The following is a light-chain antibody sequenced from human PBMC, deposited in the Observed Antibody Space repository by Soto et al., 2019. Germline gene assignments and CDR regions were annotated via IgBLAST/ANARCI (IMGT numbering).Light chain of an antibody. CDR2: DVT. V-gene: IGLV2-14*03. Sequence: PVLTQPASVSASPGQSSTISCTGTSTDIGAYKFVSWYQQHPGKAPKLMIYDVTSRPSGVSNRFSGSKSGNTASLIISGLQAEDEGDYYCISYTGFDTYVFGTGTKVTVL. CDR3: ISYTGFDTYV. CDR1: STDIGAYKF. J-gene: IGLJ1*01.